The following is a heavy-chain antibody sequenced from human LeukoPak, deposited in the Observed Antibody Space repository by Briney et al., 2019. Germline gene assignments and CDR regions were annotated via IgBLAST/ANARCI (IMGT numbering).Heavy chain of an antibody. D-gene: IGHD1-14*01. J-gene: IGHJ4*02. CDR1: GFTVITND. CDR2: LYSDGNT. V-gene: IGHV3-53*01. CDR3: ARGVEPLAANTLAY. Sequence: GGSLRLSCAASGFTVITNDMTWVRQAPGKGLEWVSVLYSDGNTKYADSVQGRFTITRDNSKNTLYLEMNSLSPDDTAVYYCARGVEPLAANTLAYWGQGTLVTVSS.